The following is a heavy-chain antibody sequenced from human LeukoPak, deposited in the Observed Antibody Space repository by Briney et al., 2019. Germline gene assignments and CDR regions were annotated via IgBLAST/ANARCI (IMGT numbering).Heavy chain of an antibody. CDR2: INQGGSDK. Sequence: GGSLRLSCAATGFTFSGHWMSWVRQAPGKGLEWVANINQGGSDKYYVDSVKGRFTISRDNANNLLYLQMNSLRGEDTAVYYCTRDRSRAEDDWGQGTLVTVSS. D-gene: IGHD1-14*01. CDR1: GFTFSGHW. CDR3: TRDRSRAEDD. J-gene: IGHJ4*02. V-gene: IGHV3-7*01.